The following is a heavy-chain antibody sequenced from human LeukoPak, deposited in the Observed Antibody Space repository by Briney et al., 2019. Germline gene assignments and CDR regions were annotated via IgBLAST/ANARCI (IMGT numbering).Heavy chain of an antibody. Sequence: GASVKVSCKASGGTFSSYAISWVRQAPGQGLEWMGGIIPIFGTANYAQKFQGRVTITTDESTSTAYLELSSLRSEDTAVYYCARGGEGSSSPPPYYYYYMDVWGKGITVTVSS. CDR2: IIPIFGTA. CDR3: ARGGEGSSSPPPYYYYYMDV. J-gene: IGHJ6*03. D-gene: IGHD6-6*01. CDR1: GGTFSSYA. V-gene: IGHV1-69*05.